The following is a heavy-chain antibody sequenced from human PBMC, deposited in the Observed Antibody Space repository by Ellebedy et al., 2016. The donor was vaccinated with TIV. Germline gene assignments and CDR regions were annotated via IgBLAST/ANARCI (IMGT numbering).Heavy chain of an antibody. Sequence: KVSXKGSGYSFTSYWISWVRQMPGKGLEWMGRIDPSDSYTNYSPSFQGHVTISADKSISTAYLQWSSLKASDTAMYYCARLSSFTVMIDYWGQGTLVTVSS. D-gene: IGHD4-17*01. J-gene: IGHJ4*02. CDR3: ARLSSFTVMIDY. CDR1: GYSFTSYW. V-gene: IGHV5-10-1*01. CDR2: IDPSDSYT.